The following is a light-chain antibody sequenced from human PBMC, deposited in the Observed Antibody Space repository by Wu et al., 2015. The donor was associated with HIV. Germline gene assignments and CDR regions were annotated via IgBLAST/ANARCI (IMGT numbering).Light chain of an antibody. CDR2: GAS. Sequence: EIVMTQSPATLSVSPGERVTLSCRASQSVSNNLAWYQQKPGQAPRLLIYGASTRATGVPARFSGSGSGTEFTLTITSQQSEDSAVYCCQQYNNWPWTFGQGTKVEIK. J-gene: IGKJ1*01. V-gene: IGKV3-15*01. CDR1: QSVSNN. CDR3: QQYNNWPWT.